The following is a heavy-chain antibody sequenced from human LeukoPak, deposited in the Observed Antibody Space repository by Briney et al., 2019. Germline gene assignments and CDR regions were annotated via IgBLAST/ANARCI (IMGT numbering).Heavy chain of an antibody. V-gene: IGHV4-59*01. CDR2: ISYSEIT. D-gene: IGHD6-19*01. Sequence: SETLSLTSTVSGGSISTYYWSWIRQPPGKGLEWIGYISYSEITKYNPSLKSRVTISVDTAKNNFSLKVTSVTAADTAVYFCARLAVSGAVSGIVDLWGRGTLVTVSS. CDR1: GGSISTYY. J-gene: IGHJ2*01. CDR3: ARLAVSGAVSGIVDL.